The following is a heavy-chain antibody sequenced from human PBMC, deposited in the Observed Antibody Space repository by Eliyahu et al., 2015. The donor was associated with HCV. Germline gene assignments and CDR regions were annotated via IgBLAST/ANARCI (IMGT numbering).Heavy chain of an antibody. CDR3: AKRGGYVGRGYFDY. D-gene: IGHD5-12*01. V-gene: IGHV3-23*01. Sequence: DSVKGRFTISRDNSKNTLYLQMNSLRAEDTAVYYCAKRGGYVGRGYFDYWGQGTLVTVSS. J-gene: IGHJ4*02.